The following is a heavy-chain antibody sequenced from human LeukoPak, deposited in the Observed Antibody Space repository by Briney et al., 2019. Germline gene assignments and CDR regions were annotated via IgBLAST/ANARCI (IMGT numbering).Heavy chain of an antibody. Sequence: KPSETLSLTCTVPGGSISSYYWSWIRQPPGKGLEWIGYIYYSGSTNYYPSLKSRVTISVDTSKNQFSLKLSSVTAADTAVYYCAREYYDILTGSQTPVFDYWGQEPWSPSPQ. CDR2: IYYSGST. CDR1: GGSISSYY. J-gene: IGHJ4*01. CDR3: AREYYDILTGSQTPVFDY. V-gene: IGHV4-59*01. D-gene: IGHD3-9*01.